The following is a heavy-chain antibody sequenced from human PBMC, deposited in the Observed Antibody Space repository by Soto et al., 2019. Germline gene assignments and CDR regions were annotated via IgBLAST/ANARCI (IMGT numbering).Heavy chain of an antibody. D-gene: IGHD3-22*01. Sequence: SVKVSCKASGYTFNDYYLHWVRQAPGQGLEWMGSIKPNSGDTDYSQTFQGRVTMTRDTSIRTAYMEVAGLRSDDTAVYYCARHRFSSGSDYFDYWGQGTLVTVSS. CDR2: IKPNSGDT. CDR3: ARHRFSSGSDYFDY. V-gene: IGHV1-2*02. J-gene: IGHJ4*02. CDR1: GYTFNDYY.